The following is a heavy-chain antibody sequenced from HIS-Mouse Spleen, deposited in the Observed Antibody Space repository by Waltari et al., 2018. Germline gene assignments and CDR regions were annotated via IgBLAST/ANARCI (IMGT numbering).Heavy chain of an antibody. CDR2: IYSGGST. CDR1: GLNVSSNY. Sequence: EVQLVESGGGSVQPGGSLRLSCAASGLNVSSNYMSWVRQAPGKGLEWVSVIYSGGSTYYADSVKGRFTISRDNSKNTLYLQMNSLRAEDTAVYYCARDIKAAACWGQGTLVTVSS. J-gene: IGHJ4*02. CDR3: ARDIKAAAC. D-gene: IGHD6-13*01. V-gene: IGHV3-66*01.